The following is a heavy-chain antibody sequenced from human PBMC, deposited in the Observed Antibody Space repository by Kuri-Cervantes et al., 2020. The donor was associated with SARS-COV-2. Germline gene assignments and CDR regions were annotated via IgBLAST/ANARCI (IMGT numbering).Heavy chain of an antibody. CDR2: ISWNSGSI. CDR3: AKGIAAAGVGAFDI. CDR1: GFTFSSYA. J-gene: IGHJ3*02. Sequence: LSLTCAASGFTFSSYAMSWVRQAPGKGLEWVSGISWNSGSIGYADSVKGRFTISRDNAKNSPYLQMNSLRAEDMALYYYAKGIAAAGVGAFDIWGQGTMVTVSS. V-gene: IGHV3-9*03. D-gene: IGHD6-13*01.